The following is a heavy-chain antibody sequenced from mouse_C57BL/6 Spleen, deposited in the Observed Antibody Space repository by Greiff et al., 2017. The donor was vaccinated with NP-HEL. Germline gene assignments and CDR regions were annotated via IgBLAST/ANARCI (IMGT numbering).Heavy chain of an antibody. Sequence: QVQLQQPGAELVMPGASVKLSCKASGYTFTSYWMHWVKQRPGQGLEWIGEIDPSDSYTNYNQKFKGKSTLTVDKSSSTAYMQLSSLTSEDSAVYDCARGSSYWYVDVWGTGTTVTVSS. CDR3: ARGSSYWYVDV. V-gene: IGHV1-69*01. D-gene: IGHD1-1*01. CDR1: GYTFTSYW. CDR2: IDPSDSYT. J-gene: IGHJ1*03.